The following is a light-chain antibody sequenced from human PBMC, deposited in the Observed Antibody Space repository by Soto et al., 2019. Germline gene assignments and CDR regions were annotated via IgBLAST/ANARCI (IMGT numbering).Light chain of an antibody. J-gene: IGKJ1*01. Sequence: LQVTQSPSSLPASVGDRGTLTCRASQTISSWLAWYQQKQGKAPNXXIYAGSTLQSGVPSRFSGSGSGTDGTLTISGLQQEDGATYYCQQRYSIPRMFGPGTKVDIK. CDR3: QQRYSIPRM. V-gene: IGKV1-39*01. CDR2: AGS. CDR1: QTISSW.